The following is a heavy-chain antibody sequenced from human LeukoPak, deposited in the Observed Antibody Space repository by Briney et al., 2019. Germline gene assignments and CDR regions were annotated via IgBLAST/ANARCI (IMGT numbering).Heavy chain of an antibody. D-gene: IGHD3-22*01. CDR2: INHSGST. V-gene: IGHV4-34*01. J-gene: IGHJ4*02. CDR1: DGSFSGYY. Sequence: SETLSLTCAVYDGSFSGYYWSWIRQPPGTGLEWIGEINHSGSTNYNPSLKSRVTISVDTSKNQFSLKLSYVTAADTAVYYCARGPSYYDSSGYWTSYSGQGTLVTVSS. CDR3: ARGPSYYDSSGYWTSY.